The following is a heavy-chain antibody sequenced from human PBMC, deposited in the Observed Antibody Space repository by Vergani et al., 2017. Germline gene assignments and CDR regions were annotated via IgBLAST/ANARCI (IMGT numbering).Heavy chain of an antibody. CDR1: GGTFSSYT. J-gene: IGHJ5*02. D-gene: IGHD3-10*01. CDR2: IIPILGIA. CDR3: AXGTRGDTMVRGPKRWFDP. Sequence: QVQLVQSGAEVKKPGSSVKVSCKASGGTFSSYTISWVRQAPGQGLEWMGRIIPILGIANYAQKFQGRVTITADKSTSTAYMELSSLRSEDTAGYYCAXGTRGDTMVRGPKRWFDPWGQGTLVTVSS. V-gene: IGHV1-69*02.